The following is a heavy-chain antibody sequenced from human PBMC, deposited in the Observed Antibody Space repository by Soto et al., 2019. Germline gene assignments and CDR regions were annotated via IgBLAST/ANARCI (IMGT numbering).Heavy chain of an antibody. CDR3: ARHVGQMASSFAY. V-gene: IGHV4-39*01. CDR2: IYYSGST. J-gene: IGHJ4*02. CDR1: GGSISSSSYY. Sequence: SETLSLTCTVSGGSISSSSYYWGWIRQPPGKGLEWIGSIYYSGSTYYNPSLKSRVTISVDTSKNQFSLKLSSVTAADTAVYYCARHVGQMASSFAYWGQGTLVTVSS.